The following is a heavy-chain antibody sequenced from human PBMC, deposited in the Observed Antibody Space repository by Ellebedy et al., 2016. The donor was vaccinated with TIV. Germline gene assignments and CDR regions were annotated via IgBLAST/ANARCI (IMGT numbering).Heavy chain of an antibody. CDR3: ARQAYCGGDCYSNWFDP. Sequence: GESLKISXKGSGYSFTSYWIGWVRQMPGKGLEWMGIIYPGDSDTRYSPSFQGQVTISADKSISTAYLQWSSLKASDTAMYYCARQAYCGGDCYSNWFDPWGQGTLVTVSS. CDR2: IYPGDSDT. D-gene: IGHD2-21*02. V-gene: IGHV5-51*01. CDR1: GYSFTSYW. J-gene: IGHJ5*02.